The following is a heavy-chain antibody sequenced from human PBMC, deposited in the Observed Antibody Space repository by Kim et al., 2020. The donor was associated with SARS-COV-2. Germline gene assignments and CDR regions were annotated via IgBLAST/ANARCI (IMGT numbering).Heavy chain of an antibody. D-gene: IGHD6-6*01. J-gene: IGHJ4*02. CDR2: MNPNSGNI. CDR3: ARGGGPSKLEDY. Sequence: ASVKVSCKASGYTFTSYDINWVRQATGQGLEWMGWMNPNSGNIGYAQKFQGRVTMTRNTSISTAYMELSSLRSEDTAVYYCARGGGPSKLEDYWGQGTLVTVSS. CDR1: GYTFTSYD. V-gene: IGHV1-8*01.